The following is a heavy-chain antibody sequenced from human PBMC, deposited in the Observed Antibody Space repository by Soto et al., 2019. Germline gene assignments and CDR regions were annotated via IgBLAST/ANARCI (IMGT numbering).Heavy chain of an antibody. V-gene: IGHV4-39*01. CDR3: ARSLYYYDSSGYYVMGDAFDI. D-gene: IGHD3-22*01. CDR2: IYYSGST. J-gene: IGHJ3*02. Sequence: SETLSLTCTVSGGSISSSSYYWGWIRQPPGKGLEWIGSIYYSGSTYYNPSLKSRVTISVDTSKSQFSLKLSSVTAADTAVYYCARSLYYYDSSGYYVMGDAFDIWGQGTMVTVSS. CDR1: GGSISSSSYY.